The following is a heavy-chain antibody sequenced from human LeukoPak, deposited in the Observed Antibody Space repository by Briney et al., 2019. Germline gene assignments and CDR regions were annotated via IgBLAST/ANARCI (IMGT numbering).Heavy chain of an antibody. Sequence: GESLKISCKGSGYSFTTYFIGWVRQMPGKGLEWVGVINPGDSHTTYSPSFQGHVTISADKSISTAYLQWSSLKASDTAMYYCAARPVPSTTDAFDIWGQGTMVTVSS. J-gene: IGHJ3*02. CDR2: INPGDSHT. V-gene: IGHV5-51*01. CDR3: AARPVPSTTDAFDI. CDR1: GYSFTTYF. D-gene: IGHD5/OR15-5a*01.